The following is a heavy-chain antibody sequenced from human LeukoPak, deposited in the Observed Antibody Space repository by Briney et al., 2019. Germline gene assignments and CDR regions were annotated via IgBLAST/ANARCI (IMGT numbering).Heavy chain of an antibody. D-gene: IGHD3-16*01. J-gene: IGHJ4*02. CDR1: GFTFRSYS. V-gene: IGHV3-48*01. CDR3: ARDRAYDFDY. CDR2: ISTSSSTI. Sequence: PGGSLRLSCAASGFTFRSYSMKWVRQAPGKGLEWVSYISTSSSTIYYADSVKGRFTISRDNAKNSLYLQMNSLRAEDTAVYYCARDRAYDFDYWGQGTLVTVSS.